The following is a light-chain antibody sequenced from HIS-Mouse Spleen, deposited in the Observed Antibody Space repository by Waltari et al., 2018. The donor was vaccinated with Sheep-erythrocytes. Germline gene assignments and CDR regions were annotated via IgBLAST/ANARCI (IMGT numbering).Light chain of an antibody. J-gene: IGLJ3*02. CDR2: RNN. CDR3: AAWDDSLSGNWV. CDR1: SSNIGSHY. V-gene: IGLV1-47*01. Sequence: QSVLTQPPSASGTPGQRVTIPCSGSSSNIGSHYVYWYQQLPGTAPKLLIYRNNQRPSGVPDRFSGSKSGTSASLAISGLRSEDEADYYCAAWDDSLSGNWVFGGGTKLTVL.